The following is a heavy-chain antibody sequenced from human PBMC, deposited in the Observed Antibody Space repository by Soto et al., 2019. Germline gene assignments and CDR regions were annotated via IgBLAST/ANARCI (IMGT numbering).Heavy chain of an antibody. J-gene: IGHJ4*02. CDR2: MTSDMKTI. CDR1: GFTFRVYS. V-gene: IGHV3-48*02. CDR3: ARSVEGHFDY. Sequence: EVQLVESGGGLVQPGGSLRLSCAASGFTFRVYSRNWIRQAPGKGLEWVSYMTSDMKTIHYADSVKGRFTISRDNAKNLVYLQMTSLRDEDTAVYYCARSVEGHFDYWGQGTLVTVSS. D-gene: IGHD6-19*01.